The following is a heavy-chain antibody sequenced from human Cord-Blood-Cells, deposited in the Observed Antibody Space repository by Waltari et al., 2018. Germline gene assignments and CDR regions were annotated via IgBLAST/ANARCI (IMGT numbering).Heavy chain of an antibody. CDR2: IYYSGST. V-gene: IGHV4-39*01. CDR1: GGSISSSSYY. Sequence: QLQLQESGPGLVKPSETLSLTCTVSGGSISSSSYYWGWIRQPPGKGLEWIGSIYYSGSTYYNPSLKSRVTISVDTSKTQFSLKLSSVTAADTAVYYCARHSVAGFYAYYFDYWGQGTLVTVSS. J-gene: IGHJ4*02. D-gene: IGHD6-19*01. CDR3: ARHSVAGFYAYYFDY.